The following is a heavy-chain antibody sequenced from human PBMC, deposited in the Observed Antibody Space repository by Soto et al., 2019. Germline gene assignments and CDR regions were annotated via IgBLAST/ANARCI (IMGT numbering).Heavy chain of an antibody. J-gene: IGHJ4*02. Sequence: PSETLSLTCTVSGGSISSYYWSWIRQPAGKGLEWIGHIYSSGSSNYNPSLKSRVTMSVDSSKNQFSLKLSSLTAADTAVYYCARGGDSSGYYYASDYWGQGTLVT. CDR2: IYSSGSS. CDR3: ARGGDSSGYYYASDY. D-gene: IGHD3-22*01. V-gene: IGHV4-4*07. CDR1: GGSISSYY.